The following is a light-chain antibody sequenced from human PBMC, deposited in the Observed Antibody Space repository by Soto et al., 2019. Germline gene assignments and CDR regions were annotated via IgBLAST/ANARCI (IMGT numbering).Light chain of an antibody. J-gene: IGLJ1*01. Sequence: QSVLTQPPSVSAAPGQKVTISCSGSSSNIGNNFVTWYQQLPRTAPKLLIYDNNKRPSGIPDRFSGSQSGTSATLGIIGLQTGDEAVYYCGSWDSSLTYVFGTGTKVTVL. CDR3: GSWDSSLTYV. V-gene: IGLV1-51*01. CDR1: SSNIGNNF. CDR2: DNN.